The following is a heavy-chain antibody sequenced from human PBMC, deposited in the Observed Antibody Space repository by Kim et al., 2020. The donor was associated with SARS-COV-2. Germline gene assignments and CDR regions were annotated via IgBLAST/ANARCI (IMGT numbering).Heavy chain of an antibody. CDR3: ARSYGSGSYYTYFDY. D-gene: IGHD3-10*01. V-gene: IGHV1-18*01. CDR2: ISAYNGNT. J-gene: IGHJ4*02. Sequence: ASVKVSCKASGYTFTSYGISWVRQAPGQGLEWMGWISAYNGNTNYAQKLQGRVTMTTDTSTSTAYMELRSLRSDDTAVYYCARSYGSGSYYTYFDYWGQGTLVTVSS. CDR1: GYTFTSYG.